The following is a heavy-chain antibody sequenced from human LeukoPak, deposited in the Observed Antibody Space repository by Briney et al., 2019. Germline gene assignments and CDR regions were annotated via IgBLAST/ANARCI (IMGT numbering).Heavy chain of an antibody. CDR2: ISAYNGNT. D-gene: IGHD4-23*01. CDR3: ARDVYYGGNLDY. J-gene: IGHJ4*02. Sequence: ASVKVSCKASGYSFNTYYMNWVRQAPGQGLEWMGWISAYNGNTNYAQKLQGRVTMTTDTSKSTAYMELRSLRSDDTAVYYCARDVYYGGNLDYWGQGTLVTVSS. CDR1: GYSFNTYY. V-gene: IGHV1-18*01.